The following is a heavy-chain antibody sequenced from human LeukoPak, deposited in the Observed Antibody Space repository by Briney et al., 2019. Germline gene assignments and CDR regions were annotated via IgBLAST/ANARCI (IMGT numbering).Heavy chain of an antibody. Sequence: SETLSLTCTVSGGSITNYYWSWIRQPPGKGLEWIGYMHYTGGTNYNPSLKSRVAISVDTSKNQFSLRLSSVTAADTAMYYCARTHTNDYGDYPLRYSFDYWGQGTLVTVSS. CDR1: GGSITNYY. J-gene: IGHJ4*02. D-gene: IGHD4-17*01. V-gene: IGHV4-59*08. CDR2: MHYTGGT. CDR3: ARTHTNDYGDYPLRYSFDY.